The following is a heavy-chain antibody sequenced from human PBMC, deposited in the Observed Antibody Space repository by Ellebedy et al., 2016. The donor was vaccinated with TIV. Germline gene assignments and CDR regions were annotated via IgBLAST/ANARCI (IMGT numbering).Heavy chain of an antibody. Sequence: GESLKISXAASGFTFSSYAMSWVRLAPGKGLEWVSGISGNGGSIYYADSVKGRFTISRDNSKNTLYLQMKSLRAEDTAIYYCAKDGGMGYFCGGDCYSDYWGQGTLVTVSS. CDR3: AKDGGMGYFCGGDCYSDY. D-gene: IGHD2-21*02. CDR1: GFTFSSYA. CDR2: ISGNGGSI. V-gene: IGHV3-23*01. J-gene: IGHJ4*02.